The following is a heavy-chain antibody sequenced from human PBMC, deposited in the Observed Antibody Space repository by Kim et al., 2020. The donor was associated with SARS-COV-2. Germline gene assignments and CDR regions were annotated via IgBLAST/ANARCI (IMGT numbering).Heavy chain of an antibody. CDR3: ARDRLGKYSYGRRYWYFDL. Sequence: SETLSLTCTVSGGSISSYYWSWIRQPPGKGLEWIGYIYYSGSTNYNPSLKSRVTISVDTSKNQFSLKLSSVTAADTAVYYCARDRLGKYSYGRRYWYFDLWGRGTLVTVSS. V-gene: IGHV4-59*13. J-gene: IGHJ2*01. CDR2: IYYSGST. CDR1: GGSISSYY. D-gene: IGHD5-18*01.